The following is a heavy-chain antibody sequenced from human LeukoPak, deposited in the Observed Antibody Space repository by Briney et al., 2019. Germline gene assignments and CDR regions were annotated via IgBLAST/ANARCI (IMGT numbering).Heavy chain of an antibody. CDR1: GFTFSSYS. J-gene: IGHJ4*02. CDR3: ARARFTFSDYFGPFFDY. D-gene: IGHD3-10*01. CDR2: ISRSSSTI. V-gene: IGHV3-48*01. Sequence: GGSLRLSCAASGFTFSSYSMNWVRQAPGKGLEWVSYISRSSSTIYYADSVKGRFTISRDNAKNSLYLQMNSLRAEDTAVYYCARARFTFSDYFGPFFDYWGQGTLVTVSS.